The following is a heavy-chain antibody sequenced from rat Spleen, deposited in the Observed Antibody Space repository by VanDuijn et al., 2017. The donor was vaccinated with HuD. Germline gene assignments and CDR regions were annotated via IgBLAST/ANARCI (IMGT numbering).Heavy chain of an antibody. CDR1: GFTFSNYD. D-gene: IGHD1-1*01. CDR2: ISYDGSST. J-gene: IGHJ2*01. V-gene: IGHV5-22*01. CDR3: SRTTTVAPFDY. Sequence: EVQLVESGGGLVQPGRSMKLSCAASGFTFSNYDMAWVRQAPTKGLEWVASISYDGSSTYYRDSVKGRFVISKDNAKNTGYLQMNNLRSEDTAMYYCSRTTTVAPFDYWGQGVMVTVSS.